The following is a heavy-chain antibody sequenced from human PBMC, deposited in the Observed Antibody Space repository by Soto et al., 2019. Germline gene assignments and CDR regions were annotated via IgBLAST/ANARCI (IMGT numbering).Heavy chain of an antibody. Sequence: SETLSLTCTVSGASISAGWDWIRQSPSRGLEWLGRTYYRSKWYTDYEVSVKSRITINADTSKNQFSLQLNSVTPEDTAVYYCARDQDTVYDYWGQGTLVTVSS. D-gene: IGHD5-18*01. CDR1: GASISAG. CDR3: ARDQDTVYDY. V-gene: IGHV6-1*01. J-gene: IGHJ4*02. CDR2: TYYRSKWYT.